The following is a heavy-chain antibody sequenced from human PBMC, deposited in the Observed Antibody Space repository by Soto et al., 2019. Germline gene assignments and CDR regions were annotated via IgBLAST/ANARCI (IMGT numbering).Heavy chain of an antibody. CDR1: GFTFSSYG. Sequence: PGGSLRLSCAASGFTFSSYGMHWVRQSPGKGLEWVAVISYDGSNKYYADSVKGRFTISRDNSKNTLYLQMNSLRAEDTAVYYCAKVHTYYDFWSGYYKDYYYYGMDVWGQGTTVTVSS. CDR2: ISYDGSNK. D-gene: IGHD3-3*01. CDR3: AKVHTYYDFWSGYYKDYYYYGMDV. V-gene: IGHV3-30*18. J-gene: IGHJ6*02.